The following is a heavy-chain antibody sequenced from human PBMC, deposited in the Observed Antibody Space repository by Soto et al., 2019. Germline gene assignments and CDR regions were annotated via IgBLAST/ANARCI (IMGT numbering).Heavy chain of an antibody. CDR2: IYPGDSDT. J-gene: IGHJ4*02. CDR3: ATRLSGSGWYVGFDY. D-gene: IGHD6-19*01. V-gene: IGHV5-51*01. CDR1: GYSFSDYW. Sequence: PGESLKISCKASGYSFSDYWLGWVRQMPGKGLEWMGIIYPGDSDTAYSPSFQGQITMSVDKSISTAYLQWNSLKASDTAMYFCATRLSGSGWYVGFDYWGQGSLVTVSS.